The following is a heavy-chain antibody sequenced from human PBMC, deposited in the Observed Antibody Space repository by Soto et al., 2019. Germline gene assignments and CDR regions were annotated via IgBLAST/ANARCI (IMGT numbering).Heavy chain of an antibody. D-gene: IGHD2-2*01. Sequence: QVQLVQSGAEVKKPGASVKVSCKASGYTFTGYYMHWVRQAPGQGLEWMGWINPNSGGTNYAQKFQGWVTMTRDTSISTAYMELSRLRSDDTAVYYCARAGIVVVRAAMDYYYGMDVWGQGTTVTVSS. CDR1: GYTFTGYY. CDR3: ARAGIVVVRAAMDYYYGMDV. CDR2: INPNSGGT. V-gene: IGHV1-2*04. J-gene: IGHJ6*02.